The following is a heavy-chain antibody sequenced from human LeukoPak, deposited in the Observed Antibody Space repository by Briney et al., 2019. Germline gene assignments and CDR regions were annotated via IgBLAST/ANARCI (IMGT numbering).Heavy chain of an antibody. CDR2: INWNGGNT. V-gene: IGHV3-20*04. CDR3: ARGMYPGDAFDI. D-gene: IGHD1-1*01. Sequence: GGSLRLSCAASGFTFDDYGMSWVRQAPGKGLEWVSGINWNGGNTAYADSVKGRFTISRDNAMDSLYLQMNSLRAEDTALYYCARGMYPGDAFDIWGQGTMVTVSS. CDR1: GFTFDDYG. J-gene: IGHJ3*02.